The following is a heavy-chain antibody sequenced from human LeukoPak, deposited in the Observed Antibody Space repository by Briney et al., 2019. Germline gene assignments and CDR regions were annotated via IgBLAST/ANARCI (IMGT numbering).Heavy chain of an antibody. J-gene: IGHJ6*02. CDR3: ARWGRSGSGSLSYYYYGMDV. CDR1: GYSFTNYW. V-gene: IGHV5-51*01. CDR2: IYPGDSDT. D-gene: IGHD3-10*01. Sequence: GESLKISCKGSGYSFTNYWIGWVRQMPGKGLEWMGIIYPGDSDTRYSPSFQGQVTISADKSISTAYLQWSSLKASDTAMYYCARWGRSGSGSLSYYYYGMDVWGQGTTVTVSS.